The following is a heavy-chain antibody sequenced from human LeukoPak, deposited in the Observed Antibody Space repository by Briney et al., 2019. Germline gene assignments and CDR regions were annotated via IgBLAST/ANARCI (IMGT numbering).Heavy chain of an antibody. CDR3: ARSFAGGDSTFDY. V-gene: IGHV4-59*06. J-gene: IGHJ4*02. CDR2: IYSSGST. Sequence: PSETLSLTCTVSGGSISSYYWSWIRQHPGKGLEWIGYIYSSGSTYYNPSLKSRVTISVDTSKNQFSLKLSSVTAADTAVYYCARSFAGGDSTFDYWGQGTLVTVSS. D-gene: IGHD2-21*02. CDR1: GGSISSYY.